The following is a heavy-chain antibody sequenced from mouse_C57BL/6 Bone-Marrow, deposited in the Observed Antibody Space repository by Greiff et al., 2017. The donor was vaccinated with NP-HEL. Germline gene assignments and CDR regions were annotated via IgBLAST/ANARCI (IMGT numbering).Heavy chain of an antibody. CDR2: IYPGSGNT. CDR3: ARFTTVVATDAMDY. Sequence: VKLVESGPELVKPGASVKISCKASGYSFTSYYIHWVKQRPGQGLEWIGWIYPGSGNTKYNEKFKGKATLTADTSSSTAYMQLSSLTSEDSAVYYCARFTTVVATDAMDYWGQGTSVTVSS. V-gene: IGHV1-66*01. D-gene: IGHD1-1*01. J-gene: IGHJ4*01. CDR1: GYSFTSYY.